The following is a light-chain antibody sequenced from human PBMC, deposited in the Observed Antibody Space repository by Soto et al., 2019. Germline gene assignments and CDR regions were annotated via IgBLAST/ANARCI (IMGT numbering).Light chain of an antibody. CDR2: GAS. V-gene: IGKV3-20*01. CDR1: QSVSSSY. CDR3: QQYGSSLWT. J-gene: IGKJ1*01. Sequence: THSPGTLSLAPGERATLSCRASQSVSSSYLAWYQQRPGESPRLLNYGASSRATGIPDRLSGSGSGTDFTLTISRLEPEDFAVYYCQQYGSSLWTFGQGTKVDIK.